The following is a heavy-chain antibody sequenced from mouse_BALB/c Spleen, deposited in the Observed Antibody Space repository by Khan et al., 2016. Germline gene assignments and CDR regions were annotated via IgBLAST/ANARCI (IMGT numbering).Heavy chain of an antibody. CDR3: AEDYFGSNWFAY. CDR2: INTNTGEP. Sequence: QIQLVQSGPELKKPGETVKISCKASGYTFTNYGMNWVKQAPEKGLKWMGWINTNTGEPTYAEEFKGRFAFSLETSASTAYLQINNLKNEDTATDFCAEDYFGSNWFAYWGQGTLVTVSA. CDR1: GYTFTNYG. J-gene: IGHJ3*01. D-gene: IGHD1-1*01. V-gene: IGHV9-3*02.